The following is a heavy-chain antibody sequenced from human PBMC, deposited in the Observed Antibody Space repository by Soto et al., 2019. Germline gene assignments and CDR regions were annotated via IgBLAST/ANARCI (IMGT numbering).Heavy chain of an antibody. J-gene: IGHJ4*02. Sequence: QVQLVESGGGVVQPGRSLRLSCAASGFTFTTYAMHWVRQAPGKGLEWVALISYDGSKKYYADSVKGRFTISRDNSKNTLYLQMNSLRAEDTAVYYCAKGGYTGGYYGRGYFDYWGQGTLVTVSS. CDR1: GFTFTTYA. CDR2: ISYDGSKK. D-gene: IGHD1-26*01. V-gene: IGHV3-30*18. CDR3: AKGGYTGGYYGRGYFDY.